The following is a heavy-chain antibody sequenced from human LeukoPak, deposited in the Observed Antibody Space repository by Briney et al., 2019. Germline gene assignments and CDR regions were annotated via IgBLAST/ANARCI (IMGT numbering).Heavy chain of an antibody. D-gene: IGHD3-16*02. Sequence: PSETLSVTCAVYGGSFSSYYWSWIRQPPGKGLEWIGYIYYSGSTNYNPSLKSRVTISVDTSKNQFSLKLSSVTAADTAVYYCARSLIKFGGVIDDYWGQGTLVTVSS. CDR3: ARSLIKFGGVIDDY. CDR2: IYYSGST. CDR1: GGSFSSYY. V-gene: IGHV4-59*01. J-gene: IGHJ4*02.